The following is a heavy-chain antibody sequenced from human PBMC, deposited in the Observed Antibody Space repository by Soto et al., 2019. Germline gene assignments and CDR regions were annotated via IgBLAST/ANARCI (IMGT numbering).Heavy chain of an antibody. V-gene: IGHV3-23*01. CDR2: IGGNGVTT. Sequence: EVQLLESGGGLVQPGGSLRLSCAASGFSIGSSAWSWVRQAPGKGLDWVSTIGGNGVTTFYADSAKGRFTISRDISRNTVFLQMSSLRADDTALYYCAKSSRYCSGGGCFYYFDYWGQGTLVTVSS. D-gene: IGHD2-15*01. CDR1: GFSIGSSA. J-gene: IGHJ4*02. CDR3: AKSSRYCSGGGCFYYFDY.